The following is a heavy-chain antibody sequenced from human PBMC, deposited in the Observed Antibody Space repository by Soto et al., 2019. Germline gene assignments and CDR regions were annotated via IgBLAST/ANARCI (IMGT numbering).Heavy chain of an antibody. J-gene: IGHJ5*02. V-gene: IGHV1-69*01. CDR3: ARDPGDSRSAYNWSDP. Sequence: CPTVVGTFRSAASCWVRQAPDQGLEWMGGIIPIFGTANYAQKFQGRVTITADESTSTAYMELSSLRSEDTAVYYCARDPGDSRSAYNWSDPWGNGTLVTV. D-gene: IGHD6-6*01. CDR1: VGTFRSAA. CDR2: IIPIFGTA.